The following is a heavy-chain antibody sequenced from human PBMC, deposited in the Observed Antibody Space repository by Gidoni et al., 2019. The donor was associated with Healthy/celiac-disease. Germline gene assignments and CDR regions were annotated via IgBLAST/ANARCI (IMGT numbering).Heavy chain of an antibody. CDR2: ISGSGGST. V-gene: IGHV3-23*01. CDR1: GSTFTSYA. Sequence: EVQLLDSAGGLVQPGGSLRLSFAASGSTFTSYAMSWVRQAPGKGLEWVSAISGSGGSTYYADSVKGRFTISRDNSKNTLYLQMNSLRAEDTAVYYCASVRFLEWYYYYYGMDVWGQGTTVTVSS. J-gene: IGHJ6*02. CDR3: ASVRFLEWYYYYYGMDV. D-gene: IGHD3-3*01.